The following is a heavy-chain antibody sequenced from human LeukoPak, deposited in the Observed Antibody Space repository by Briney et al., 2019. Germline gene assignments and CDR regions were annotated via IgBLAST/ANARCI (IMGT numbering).Heavy chain of an antibody. V-gene: IGHV3-23*01. CDR3: AKATDIVATTYFDY. J-gene: IGHJ4*02. D-gene: IGHD5-12*01. CDR1: GFTFSSYA. Sequence: PGGSLRLSCAASGFTFSSYAMSWVRQAPGKGLKWVSPISGSGGSTYYADSVKGRFTISRDNSKNTLYLQMNSLRAEDTAVYYCAKATDIVATTYFDYWGQGTLVTVSS. CDR2: ISGSGGST.